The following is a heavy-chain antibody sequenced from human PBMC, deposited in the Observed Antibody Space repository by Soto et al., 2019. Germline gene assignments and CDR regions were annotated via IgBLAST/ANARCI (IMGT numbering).Heavy chain of an antibody. Sequence: QLQLQESGPGLVKPSETLSLTCTVSGGSISSSSYYWGWIRQPPGKGLEWIGSIYYSGSTYYNQFLKSRVTISVDTSKNQFSLKLSSETAADTAVYYCARHVVAAAGTDWFDPWGQGTLVTVSS. V-gene: IGHV4-39*01. CDR3: ARHVVAAAGTDWFDP. CDR2: IYYSGST. CDR1: GGSISSSSYY. D-gene: IGHD6-13*01. J-gene: IGHJ5*02.